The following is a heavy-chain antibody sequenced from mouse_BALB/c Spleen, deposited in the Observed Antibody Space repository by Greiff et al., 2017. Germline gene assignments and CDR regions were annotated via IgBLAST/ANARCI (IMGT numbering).Heavy chain of an antibody. V-gene: IGHV5-6-3*01. CDR2: INSNGGST. J-gene: IGHJ4*01. CDR3: ARDKQAYAMDY. D-gene: IGHD3-2*02. CDR1: GFTFSSYG. Sequence: EVNLVESGGGLVQPGGSLKLSCAASGFTFSSYGMSWVRQTPDKRLELVATINSNGGSTYYPDSVKGRFTISRDNAKNTLYLQMSSLKSEDTAMYYCARDKQAYAMDYWGQGTSVTVSS.